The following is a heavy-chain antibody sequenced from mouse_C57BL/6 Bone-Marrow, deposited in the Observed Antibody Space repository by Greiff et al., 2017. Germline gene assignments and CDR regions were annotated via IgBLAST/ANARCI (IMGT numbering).Heavy chain of an antibody. CDR3: AREGDCGWYWDV. CDR1: GYTFTSYG. J-gene: IGHJ1*03. Sequence: QVQLKQSGAELARPGASVKLSCKASGYTFTSYGISWVKQRPGQGLEWIGEIYPRSGNTYYNEKFKGKATLTADKSSSTAYMELRRLTSEDSAVYFGAREGDCGWYWDVWGTGTAVIVSA. V-gene: IGHV1-81*01. CDR2: IYPRSGNT.